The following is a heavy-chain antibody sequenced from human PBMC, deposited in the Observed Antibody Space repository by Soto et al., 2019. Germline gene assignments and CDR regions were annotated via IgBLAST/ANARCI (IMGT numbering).Heavy chain of an antibody. D-gene: IGHD2-8*01. J-gene: IGHJ4*02. Sequence: EVQLVESGGGLVKPGGSLRLSCAASGFTFSSYSMNWVRQAPGKGLEWVSFISSSSSYIYYADSVKGRFTISRDDAENSLYLQMNSLRAEDTAVYYCARVNGPNSFDYWGQGTLVTVSS. CDR1: GFTFSSYS. CDR2: ISSSSSYI. CDR3: ARVNGPNSFDY. V-gene: IGHV3-21*01.